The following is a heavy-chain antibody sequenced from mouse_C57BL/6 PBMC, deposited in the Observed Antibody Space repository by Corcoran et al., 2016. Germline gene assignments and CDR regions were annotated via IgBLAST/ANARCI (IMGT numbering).Heavy chain of an antibody. CDR3: AALYYYGRRDFDY. J-gene: IGHJ2*01. CDR2: IYPGDGDT. V-gene: IGHV1-80*01. Sequence: QVQLQQSGAELVKPGASVKISCKASGYAFSSYWMNWVKQRPGKGLEWIGQIYPGDGDTNYNGKFKGKATLTADKSSSTAYMQLSSLTSEDSAVYFCAALYYYGRRDFDYWGQGTTLTVSS. D-gene: IGHD1-1*01. CDR1: GYAFSSYW.